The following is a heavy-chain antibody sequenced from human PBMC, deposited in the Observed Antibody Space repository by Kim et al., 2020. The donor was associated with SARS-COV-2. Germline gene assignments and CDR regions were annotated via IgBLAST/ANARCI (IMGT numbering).Heavy chain of an antibody. J-gene: IGHJ4*02. V-gene: IGHV6-1*01. CDR2: TYYRSKWFF. CDR1: GDSVSGNSAA. D-gene: IGHD6-19*01. Sequence: SQTLSLTCDISGDSVSGNSAAWNWIRQSPSRGLEWLGRTYYRSKWFFDYAESVKSRATINPDTSKNQFSLQLNSVTPDDTAVYYCASGWSLEFWGQGTLVTVSS. CDR3: ASGWSLEF.